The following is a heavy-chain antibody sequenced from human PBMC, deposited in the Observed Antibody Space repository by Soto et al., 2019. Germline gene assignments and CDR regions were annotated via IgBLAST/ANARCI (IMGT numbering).Heavy chain of an antibody. CDR1: GGTISSGGYF. Sequence: QVQLQESGPGLVKPSQTLSLTCTVSGGTISSGGYFWTWIRQHPGEGLEWIGYISYSGSTYYSPSLNSRVTISLDTSNNQFSLKLSSVTAADTALYYCVRLSCSGNSCSFGGAFDVWGQGTMVTVSS. D-gene: IGHD2-2*01. J-gene: IGHJ3*01. V-gene: IGHV4-31*03. CDR3: VRLSCSGNSCSFGGAFDV. CDR2: ISYSGST.